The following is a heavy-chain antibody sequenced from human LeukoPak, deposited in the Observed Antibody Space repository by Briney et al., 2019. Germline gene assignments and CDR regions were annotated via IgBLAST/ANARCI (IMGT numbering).Heavy chain of an antibody. V-gene: IGHV4-39*07. CDR3: ARDLYGSRDY. J-gene: IGHJ4*02. CDR2: IYYSGST. Sequence: PSETLSLTCTVSGGSISSSSYYWGWIRQPPGKGLEWIGSIYYSGSTYYNPSLKSRVTISVDTSKNQFSLKLSSVTAADTAVYYCARDLYGSRDYWGQGTLVTVSS. D-gene: IGHD3-10*01. CDR1: GGSISSSSYY.